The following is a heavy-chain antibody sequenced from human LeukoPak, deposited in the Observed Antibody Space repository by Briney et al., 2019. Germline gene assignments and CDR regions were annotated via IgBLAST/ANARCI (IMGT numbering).Heavy chain of an antibody. J-gene: IGHJ3*02. CDR3: ARARPPNYVWGSRTFDI. CDR1: GYSISSGYY. CDR2: IYTSGST. Sequence: SETLSLTCTVSGYSISSGYYWGWIRQPPGKGLEWIGRIYTSGSTNYNPSLKSRVTISVDTSKNQFSLKLSSVTAADTAVYYCARARPPNYVWGSRTFDIWGQGTMVTVSS. D-gene: IGHD3-16*01. V-gene: IGHV4-38-2*02.